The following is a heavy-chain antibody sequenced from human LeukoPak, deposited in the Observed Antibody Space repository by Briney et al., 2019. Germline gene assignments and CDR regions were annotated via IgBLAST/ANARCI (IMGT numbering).Heavy chain of an antibody. V-gene: IGHV4-59*02. J-gene: IGHJ4*02. Sequence: SETLSLTCPAYGGSVSRNYRSWIRQPPGKGLEWIGYIYYSGSPNYNPSLKSRVPISVDTSKNQFSLKLSSVTAADTAVYYCAREDSSGWLDYWGQGTLVTVSS. CDR1: GGSVSRNY. CDR2: IYYSGSP. CDR3: AREDSSGWLDY. D-gene: IGHD6-19*01.